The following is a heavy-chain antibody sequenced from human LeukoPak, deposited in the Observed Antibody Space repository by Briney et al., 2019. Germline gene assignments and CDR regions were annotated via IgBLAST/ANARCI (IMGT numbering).Heavy chain of an antibody. D-gene: IGHD6-13*01. Sequence: ASVNASCKASGYTFISHGLSWVRQAAGQGLERMGWISAYNGNTNYAQNVQGRVTMTTDTSTSTAYMELRSLRSDDTAVYYCARVFTAGYSASWYQDYWGQGTLVTVSS. V-gene: IGHV1-18*01. CDR1: GYTFISHG. J-gene: IGHJ4*02. CDR3: ARVFTAGYSASWYQDY. CDR2: ISAYNGNT.